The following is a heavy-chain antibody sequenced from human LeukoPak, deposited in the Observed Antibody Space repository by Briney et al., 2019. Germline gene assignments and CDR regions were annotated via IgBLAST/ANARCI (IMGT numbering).Heavy chain of an antibody. V-gene: IGHV4-30-2*01. Sequence: PSETLSLTCAVSGGSISSTGHSWSWSRQPPGKGLEWIGYIYHSGSTEYNPSLKSRVTISVDRSKNQFSLRLSSVTAADTAVYYCATGSPDAFDIWGQGTMVTVSS. J-gene: IGHJ3*02. CDR3: ATGSPDAFDI. CDR1: GGSISSTGHS. CDR2: IYHSGST.